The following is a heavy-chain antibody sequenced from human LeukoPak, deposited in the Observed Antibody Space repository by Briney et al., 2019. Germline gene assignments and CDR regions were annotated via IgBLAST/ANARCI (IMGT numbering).Heavy chain of an antibody. D-gene: IGHD2-2*01. CDR1: GFTFSSYG. J-gene: IGHJ6*02. CDR3: AKLYCSSTSCSGAGTHYGMDV. V-gene: IGHV3-30*02. CDR2: IRYDGSNK. Sequence: GGSLRLSCAASGFTFSSYGMHWVRQAPGKGLEWVAFIRYDGSNKYYADSVKGRFTISRDNSKNTLYLQMNSLRAEDTAVYYCAKLYCSSTSCSGAGTHYGMDVWGQGTTVTVSS.